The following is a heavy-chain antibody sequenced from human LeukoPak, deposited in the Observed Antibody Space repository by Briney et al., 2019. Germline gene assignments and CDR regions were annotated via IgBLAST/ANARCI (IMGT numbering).Heavy chain of an antibody. CDR3: ASGSSSWYVPYYYYGMDV. J-gene: IGHJ6*02. CDR1: GFTFSSYE. V-gene: IGHV3-48*03. CDR2: ISSSGSSI. D-gene: IGHD6-13*01. Sequence: GGSLRLSCAASGFTFSSYEMNWVRQAPGKGLEWVSYISSSGSSIYYADSVKGRFTISRDNSENTLYLQMNSLRAEDTAVYYCASGSSSWYVPYYYYGMDVWGQGTTVTVSS.